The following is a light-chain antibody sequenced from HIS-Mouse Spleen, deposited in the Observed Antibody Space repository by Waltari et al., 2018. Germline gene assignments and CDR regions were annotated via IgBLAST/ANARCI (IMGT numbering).Light chain of an antibody. J-gene: IGKJ1*01. Sequence: DIQMTQSPSTLSASVGARVTITCRASQSISRGLAWYQQKPWKAPKPLIYKASSLESGVPSRFSCSGSGTEFTLTISSLQPDDVATYYCQQYRTFGQGTKVEIK. CDR1: QSISRG. CDR2: KAS. V-gene: IGKV1-5*03. CDR3: QQYRT.